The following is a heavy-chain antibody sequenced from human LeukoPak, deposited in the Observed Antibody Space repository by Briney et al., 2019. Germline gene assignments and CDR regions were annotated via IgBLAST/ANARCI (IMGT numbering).Heavy chain of an antibody. J-gene: IGHJ4*01. Sequence: GGSLRLSCAASGFTFSSYSMNWVRQAPGKGLEWVSQISRSSSTIYYADSVKGRSIISRDNARNSVFLQMNSLRAEDTAVYYCARDAYSSSRNDYWGQGTLVTVSS. CDR3: ARDAYSSSRNDY. CDR1: GFTFSSYS. V-gene: IGHV3-48*01. CDR2: ISRSSSTI. D-gene: IGHD6-13*01.